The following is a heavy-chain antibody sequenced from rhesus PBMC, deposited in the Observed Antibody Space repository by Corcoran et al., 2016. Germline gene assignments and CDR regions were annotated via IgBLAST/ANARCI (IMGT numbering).Heavy chain of an antibody. CDR1: GGSVSSGYFY. D-gene: IGHD6-25*01. Sequence: QVQLQESGPGLVMPSETLSLTCAVSGGSVSSGYFYWNWIRQPPGKGLEWIGYITYSGTTRYNPSLRSRVSISRDTSRNQFSLKLSSVTAADTAVYYCAKESARGASWNS. CDR3: AKESARGASWNS. V-gene: IGHV4-122*02. CDR2: ITYSGTT. J-gene: IGHJ5-2*01.